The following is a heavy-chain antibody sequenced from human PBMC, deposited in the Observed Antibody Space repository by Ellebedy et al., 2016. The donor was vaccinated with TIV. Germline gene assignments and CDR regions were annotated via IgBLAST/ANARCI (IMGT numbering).Heavy chain of an antibody. CDR1: GFILSDYW. J-gene: IGHJ2*01. CDR3: VGRHFDL. Sequence: GGSLRLSXAVSGFILSDYWKHWVRQAPGKGLAWVANINEDGGKKYYVDSVKGRFTISRDNTKNSLYLQMNSLRVEDTAVYFCVGRHFDLWGRGTLVTVSS. V-gene: IGHV3-7*01. CDR2: INEDGGKK.